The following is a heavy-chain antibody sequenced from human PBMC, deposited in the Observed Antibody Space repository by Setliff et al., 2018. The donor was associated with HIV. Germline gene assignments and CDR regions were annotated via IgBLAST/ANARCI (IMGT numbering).Heavy chain of an antibody. CDR1: GGSINSDSYY. V-gene: IGHV4-61*09. J-gene: IGHJ6*03. CDR2: IHTSGST. CDR3: ARGPPAEDYYYYMDV. Sequence: SETLSLTCTVFGGSINSDSYYWTWIRQPAGKGLEWIGHIHTSGSTNYNPSLKSRVTISIDTSKNQFSLNLTSVTAADTAVYYCARGPPAEDYYYYMDVWDKGTTVTVSS.